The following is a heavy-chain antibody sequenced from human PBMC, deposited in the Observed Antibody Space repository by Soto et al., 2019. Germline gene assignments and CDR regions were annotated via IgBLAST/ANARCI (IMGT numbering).Heavy chain of an antibody. J-gene: IGHJ4*02. CDR2: INPFDGSR. Sequence: QVQLVQSGAEVKKPGASVKVSCKASGYIFTSYYIHWVRQAPGQGLEWMGWINPFDGSRMFAQSFQGRVTMTRDTSTSTVCMEVSSLRSEDTAVYYCSRVDPGETSPFDHWGQGTLVTVSS. V-gene: IGHV1-46*03. CDR1: GYIFTSYY. CDR3: SRVDPGETSPFDH. D-gene: IGHD3-10*01.